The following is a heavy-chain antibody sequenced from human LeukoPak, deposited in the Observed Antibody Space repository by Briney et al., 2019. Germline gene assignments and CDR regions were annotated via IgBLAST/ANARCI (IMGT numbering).Heavy chain of an antibody. J-gene: IGHJ2*01. D-gene: IGHD3-9*01. V-gene: IGHV3-30*18. CDR1: GFTFSSYG. CDR3: AKSSYYDILTGYDNWYFDL. CDR2: ILYDGSNK. Sequence: GGSLRLSCAASGFTFSSYGMHWVRQAPGKGLEWVAVILYDGSNKYYADSVKGRFTISRDNSKNTLYLQMNSLRAEDTAVYYCAKSSYYDILTGYDNWYFDLWGRGTLVTVSS.